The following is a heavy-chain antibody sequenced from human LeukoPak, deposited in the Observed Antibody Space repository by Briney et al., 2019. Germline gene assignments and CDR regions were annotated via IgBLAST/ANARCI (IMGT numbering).Heavy chain of an antibody. J-gene: IGHJ4*02. D-gene: IGHD1-26*01. CDR3: AKAPGSGRYYDAYYSDY. Sequence: GGSLRLSCAASGFTFSSYAMNWVRQAPGKGLEWVSGISGSGGGTYYADSVKGRFTISRDSSRNTLYLQMNSLRAEDTAVYYCAKAPGSGRYYDAYYSDYWGQGTLVTVSS. CDR1: GFTFSSYA. V-gene: IGHV3-23*01. CDR2: ISGSGGGT.